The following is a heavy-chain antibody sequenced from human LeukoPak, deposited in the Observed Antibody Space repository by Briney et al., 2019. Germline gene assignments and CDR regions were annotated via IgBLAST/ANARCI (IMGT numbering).Heavy chain of an antibody. J-gene: IGHJ4*02. V-gene: IGHV3-48*02. Sequence: GGSLRLSCAASGFTFSSYSMNWVRQAPGKGLEWVSYISSISSTIYYADSVKGRFTISRDNAKNSLYLQMNSLRDEDTAVYYCARDPGKSYGDYQKSYYFDYWGQGTLVTVSS. D-gene: IGHD4-17*01. CDR3: ARDPGKSYGDYQKSYYFDY. CDR1: GFTFSSYS. CDR2: ISSISSTI.